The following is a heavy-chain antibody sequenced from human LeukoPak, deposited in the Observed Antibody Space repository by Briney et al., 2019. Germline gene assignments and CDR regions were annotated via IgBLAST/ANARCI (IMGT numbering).Heavy chain of an antibody. CDR3: ATHISTNYGSGGLDY. CDR1: GGSLSSYY. Sequence: SETLSLTCTVSGGSLSSYYWSWLRQPPGKGLEWIGYIYNSGSTNYNPSLKSRVTISEDTSKNQFSLKLRSVTAADTAVYYCATHISTNYGSGGLDYWGHGTLVTVSS. CDR2: IYNSGST. V-gene: IGHV4-59*08. D-gene: IGHD3-10*01. J-gene: IGHJ4*01.